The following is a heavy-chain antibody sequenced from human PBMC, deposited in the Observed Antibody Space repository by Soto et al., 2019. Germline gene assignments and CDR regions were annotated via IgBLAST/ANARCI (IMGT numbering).Heavy chain of an antibody. V-gene: IGHV4-34*01. CDR3: ARARALQDIVVVPAAMGFDY. CDR2: INHSGST. J-gene: IGHJ4*02. Sequence: SETLSLTCAVCGGSFSSYYWSWIRQPPGKGLEWIGEINHSGSTNYNPSLKSRVTISVDTSKNQFSLKLSSVTAADTAVYYCARARALQDIVVVPAAMGFDYWGQGTLVTVSS. D-gene: IGHD2-2*01. CDR1: GGSFSSYY.